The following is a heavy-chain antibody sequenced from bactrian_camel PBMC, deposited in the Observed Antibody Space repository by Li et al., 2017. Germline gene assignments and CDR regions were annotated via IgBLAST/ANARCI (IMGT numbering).Heavy chain of an antibody. CDR2: ISRGATNT. CDR1: GVAINTYT. D-gene: IGHD2*01. V-gene: IGHV3S60*01. Sequence: HVQLVESGGGLVQPGGSLRLSCAASGVAINTYTLGWFRQAPGKEREGISCISRGATNTQYSGSVSGRFTTSRDNGKNTLYLQMDSLKPEDTALYFCAAKNPYGVCDAQWSSDREYHYWGHGTQVTVS. CDR3: AAKNPYGVCDAQWSSDREYHY. J-gene: IGHJ4*01.